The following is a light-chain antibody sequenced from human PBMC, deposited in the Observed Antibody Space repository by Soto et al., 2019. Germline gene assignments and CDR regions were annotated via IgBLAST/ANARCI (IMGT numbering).Light chain of an antibody. J-gene: IGKJ1*01. V-gene: IGKV3-15*01. CDR1: ESISSL. Sequence: IVMTQSPATLSVSQGERATLSCRASESISSLLAWYQQKPGQAPRFLIYGASCRATGVPARFSGSGSGTEFTLTISSLQPEDFATYYCQQYNRWPLTFGQGTKVDIK. CDR3: QQYNRWPLT. CDR2: GAS.